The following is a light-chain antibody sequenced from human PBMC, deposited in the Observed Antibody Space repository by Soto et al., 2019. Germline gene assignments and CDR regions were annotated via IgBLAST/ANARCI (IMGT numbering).Light chain of an antibody. CDR1: QSVSSTY. V-gene: IGKV3-20*01. Sequence: EIVLTQSPGTLSLSPGKISTLSCRASQSVSSTYLAWYQQKPGQAPRLLIYGASSRATGIPDRFSGSGSATDFTLTISRLEPEDFAVYYCQQYGSSRTWTFGQGTKVDIK. J-gene: IGKJ1*01. CDR2: GAS. CDR3: QQYGSSRTWT.